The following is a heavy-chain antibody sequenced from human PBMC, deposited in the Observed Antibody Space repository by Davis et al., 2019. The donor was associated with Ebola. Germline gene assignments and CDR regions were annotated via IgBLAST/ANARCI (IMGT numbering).Heavy chain of an antibody. Sequence: ASVKVSCKASGYTFSNYGINWVRQAPGQGLECMGWISAYNGNTKYAQKLQGRVTMTTDTSTSTAYMEVRSLRSDDTAVYYCARDRFGDSDYWGQGTLVTVSS. J-gene: IGHJ4*02. CDR2: ISAYNGNT. CDR3: ARDRFGDSDY. CDR1: GYTFSNYG. D-gene: IGHD3-10*01. V-gene: IGHV1-18*04.